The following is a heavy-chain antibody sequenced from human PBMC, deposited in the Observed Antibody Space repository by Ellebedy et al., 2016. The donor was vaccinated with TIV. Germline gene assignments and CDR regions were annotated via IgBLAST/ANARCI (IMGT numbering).Heavy chain of an antibody. J-gene: IGHJ4*02. Sequence: GESLKISXAASGFTFSSYGMHWVRQAPGKGLEWVAVISYDGSNKYYADSVKGRFTISRDNSKNTLYLQMNSLRAEDTAVYYCARNSLCDYWGQGTLVTVSS. CDR2: ISYDGSNK. D-gene: IGHD2-2*01. CDR3: ARNSLCDY. V-gene: IGHV3-30*03. CDR1: GFTFSSYG.